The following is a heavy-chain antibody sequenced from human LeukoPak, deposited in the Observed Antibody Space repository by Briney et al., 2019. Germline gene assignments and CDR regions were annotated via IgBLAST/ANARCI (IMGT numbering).Heavy chain of an antibody. CDR2: INPNSGGT. CDR3: ARTYSSGWYYFDY. Sequence: ASVKVSCKASGYTFTGYYMHWVRQAPGQGLEWMGWINPNSGGTNYAQKFQGRVTMTRDTSISTAYMEPSRLRSDDTAVYYCARTYSSGWYYFDYWGQGTLVTVSS. J-gene: IGHJ4*02. D-gene: IGHD6-19*01. V-gene: IGHV1-2*02. CDR1: GYTFTGYY.